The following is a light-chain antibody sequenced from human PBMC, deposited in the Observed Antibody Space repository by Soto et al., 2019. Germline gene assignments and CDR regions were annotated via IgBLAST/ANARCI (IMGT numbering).Light chain of an antibody. V-gene: IGLV8-61*01. Sequence: QTVVTQEPSLSVSPGGTVTLTCALSSGSVSTSYYPSWYQQTPGQAPRTLIYSTNTRSSGVPDRFSGSKSGTSASLAISGLRSEDEADYYCAAWDDSLSGPVFGGGTKLTVL. CDR3: AAWDDSLSGPV. CDR2: STN. J-gene: IGLJ3*02. CDR1: SGSVSTSYY.